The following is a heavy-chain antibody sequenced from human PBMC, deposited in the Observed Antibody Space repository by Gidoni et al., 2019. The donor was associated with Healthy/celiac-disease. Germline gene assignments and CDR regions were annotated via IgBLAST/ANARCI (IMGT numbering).Heavy chain of an antibody. D-gene: IGHD3-9*01. Sequence: QVQLVESGGGVVQPGRSLRLSCAASGFTFSSYGMHWVRQAPGKGLEWVAVIWYDGSNKYYADSVKGRFTISRDNSKNTLYLQMNSLRAEDTAVYYCAREDILTGYCLGYWGQGTLVTVSS. CDR1: GFTFSSYG. CDR3: AREDILTGYCLGY. CDR2: IWYDGSNK. V-gene: IGHV3-33*01. J-gene: IGHJ4*02.